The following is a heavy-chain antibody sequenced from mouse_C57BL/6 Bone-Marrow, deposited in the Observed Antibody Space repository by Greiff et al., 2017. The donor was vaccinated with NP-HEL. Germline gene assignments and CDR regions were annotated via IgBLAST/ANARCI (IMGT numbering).Heavy chain of an antibody. J-gene: IGHJ4*01. Sequence: QVQLQQPGAELVKPGASVKLSCKASGYTFTSYWMHWVKQRPGQGLEWIGMIHPNSGSTNYNEKFKSKATLTVDKSSSTAYMQLSSLTSEDSAVFYWARTGVTPPVSRPHYYAMDYWGQGTSVTVSS. CDR1: GYTFTSYW. CDR3: ARTGVTPPVSRPHYYAMDY. CDR2: IHPNSGST. V-gene: IGHV1-64*01. D-gene: IGHD2-1*01.